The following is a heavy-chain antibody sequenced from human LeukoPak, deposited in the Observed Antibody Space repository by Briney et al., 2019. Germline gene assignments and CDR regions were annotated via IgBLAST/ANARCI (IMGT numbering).Heavy chain of an antibody. CDR3: AKAGVRWD. J-gene: IGHJ4*02. D-gene: IGHD3-10*01. Sequence: PGRSLRLSCAASGFTFYDYAMHWVRQAPGKGLEWVSGISWSSCSIVYADSVKGRFTISRDNDKNSLYLQMNSLRAEDTALYYCAKAGVRWDWGQGTLVTVSS. CDR2: ISWSSCSI. V-gene: IGHV3-9*01. CDR1: GFTFYDYA.